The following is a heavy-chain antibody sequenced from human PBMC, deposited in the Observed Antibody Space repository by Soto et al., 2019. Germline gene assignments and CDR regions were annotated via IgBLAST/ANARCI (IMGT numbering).Heavy chain of an antibody. CDR1: GYSFAGYW. CDR3: VRQIYDSDTGPNFQYYFDS. D-gene: IGHD3-22*01. CDR2: IDPSDSQT. J-gene: IGHJ4*02. Sequence: GESLKISCKGSGYSFAGYWITWVRQKPGKGLEWMGRIDPSDSQTYYSPSFRGHVTISVTKSITTVFLQWSSLRASDTAMYYCVRQIYDSDTGPNFQYYFDSWGQGTPVTVSS. V-gene: IGHV5-10-1*01.